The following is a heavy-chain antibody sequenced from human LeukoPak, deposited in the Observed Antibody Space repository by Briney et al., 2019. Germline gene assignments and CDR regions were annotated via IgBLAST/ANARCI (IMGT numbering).Heavy chain of an antibody. V-gene: IGHV3-30*04. Sequence: PGRSLRLSCAASGFTFSSYAMHWVRQAPGNGLEWVAVISYDGSNKYYADSVKGRFTISRDNSKNTLYLQMNSLRAEDTAVYYCARDRLCSSTSCYVDYWGQGTLVTVSS. CDR1: GFTFSSYA. CDR2: ISYDGSNK. CDR3: ARDRLCSSTSCYVDY. J-gene: IGHJ4*02. D-gene: IGHD2-2*01.